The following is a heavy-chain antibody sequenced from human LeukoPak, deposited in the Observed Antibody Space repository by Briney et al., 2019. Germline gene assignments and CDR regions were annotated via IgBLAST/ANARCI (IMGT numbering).Heavy chain of an antibody. CDR3: ARGVMATTKRGTFSDY. CDR2: INSSSSYL. CDR1: GLTFSSYS. J-gene: IGHJ4*02. D-gene: IGHD5-24*01. Sequence: PGGALRLSRAASGLTFSSYSMNWVRPAPGKGLEWVSSINSSSSYLYYAHSLQGRFTISRDNAKNSLYLQMNSLRAEDTAVYYCARGVMATTKRGTFSDYWGQGTLVTVSS. V-gene: IGHV3-21*01.